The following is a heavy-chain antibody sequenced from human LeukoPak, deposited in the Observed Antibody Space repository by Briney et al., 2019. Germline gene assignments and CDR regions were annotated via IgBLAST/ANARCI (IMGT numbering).Heavy chain of an antibody. CDR3: ARPVTAPGTFDF. Sequence: SQTLSLMCTVSGGFISIGYYYWTWIRQPPGKGLEWIGYIYYSGSTYYNPSLKSRVTISVDTSKSQFSLKLSSVTAADTAVYYCARPVTAPGTFDFWGQGTLVTVSS. CDR1: GGFISIGYYY. V-gene: IGHV4-30-4*01. D-gene: IGHD6-13*01. CDR2: IYYSGST. J-gene: IGHJ4*02.